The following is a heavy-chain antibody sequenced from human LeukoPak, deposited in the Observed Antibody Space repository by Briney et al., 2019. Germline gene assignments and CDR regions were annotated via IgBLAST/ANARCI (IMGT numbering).Heavy chain of an antibody. Sequence: AGGSLRLSCAASGFTVSSNYMSWVRQAPGKGLEWVSVIYSGGSTYYADSVKGRFTISRDNSKNTLYLQMNSLRAEDTAVYYCARETVDTAMLDYWGQGTLVTVSS. CDR3: ARETVDTAMLDY. D-gene: IGHD5-18*01. CDR1: GFTVSSNY. J-gene: IGHJ4*02. V-gene: IGHV3-53*01. CDR2: IYSGGST.